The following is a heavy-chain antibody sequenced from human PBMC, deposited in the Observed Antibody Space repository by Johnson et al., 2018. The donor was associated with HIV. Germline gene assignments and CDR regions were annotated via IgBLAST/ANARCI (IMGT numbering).Heavy chain of an antibody. V-gene: IGHV3-30-3*02. CDR3: AKETRDSRSAFDI. D-gene: IGHD4-11*01. J-gene: IGHJ3*02. CDR1: GFTFSSYA. Sequence: QVQLVESGGGVVQPGGSLRLSCAASGFTFSSYAMHWVRQAPGKGLEWVAVISYDGSNKYSADFVKGRFTISRDTSKKSVFLQMNSLRPEDTAVYYCAKETRDSRSAFDIWGQGTLVTVSS. CDR2: ISYDGSNK.